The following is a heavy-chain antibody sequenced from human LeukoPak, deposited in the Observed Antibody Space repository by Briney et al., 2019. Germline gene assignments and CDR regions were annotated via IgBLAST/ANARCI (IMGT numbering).Heavy chain of an antibody. V-gene: IGHV1-8*01. CDR3: ARGTTGTYLYYYYYGMDV. Sequence: GASVKVSCKASGYTFTSYDINWVRQATGQGLEWMGWMNPNSGNTGYAQKFQGRVTMTRNTSISTAYMELSSLRSEDTAVYYCARGTTGTYLYYYYYGMDVWGQGTTVTVSS. CDR1: GYTFTSYD. D-gene: IGHD1-14*01. J-gene: IGHJ6*02. CDR2: MNPNSGNT.